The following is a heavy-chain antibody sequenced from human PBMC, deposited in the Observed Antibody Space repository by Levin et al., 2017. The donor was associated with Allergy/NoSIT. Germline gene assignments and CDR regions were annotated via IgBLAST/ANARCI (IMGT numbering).Heavy chain of an antibody. Sequence: GGSLRLSCAASGFTFDDYAMHWVRQAPGKGLEWVSGISWNSGSIGYADSVKGRFTISRDNAKNSLYLQMNSLRAEDTALYYCAKVHRYCSSTSCYLGAFDIWGQGTMVTVSS. CDR2: ISWNSGSI. CDR1: GFTFDDYA. V-gene: IGHV3-9*01. D-gene: IGHD2-2*01. J-gene: IGHJ3*02. CDR3: AKVHRYCSSTSCYLGAFDI.